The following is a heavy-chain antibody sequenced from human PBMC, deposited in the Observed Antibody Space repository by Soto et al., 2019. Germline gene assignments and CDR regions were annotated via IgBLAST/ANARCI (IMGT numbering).Heavy chain of an antibody. V-gene: IGHV1-69*01. J-gene: IGHJ4*02. Sequence: QVQLVQSGAEVKKPGSSVKVSCKASGGTFSSYAISWVRQAPGQGLEWLGGIIPIFGTANYAQKFQGRVTIIADESTIKAYRELSSLRSADTTVYYCARAPSSDYGDYVGFDYWGQGTLVTVSS. CDR2: IIPIFGTA. CDR1: GGTFSSYA. D-gene: IGHD4-17*01. CDR3: ARAPSSDYGDYVGFDY.